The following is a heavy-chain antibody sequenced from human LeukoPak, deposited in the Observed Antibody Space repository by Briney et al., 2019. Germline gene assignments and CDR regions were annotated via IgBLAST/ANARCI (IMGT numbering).Heavy chain of an antibody. D-gene: IGHD6-19*01. V-gene: IGHV3-23*01. CDR2: ISASGSNT. CDR3: AKDSVRSGGWFYFDN. J-gene: IGHJ4*02. Sequence: GGSLRLSCAASGFTFSSLDMAWVRHAPGKGLEWVSGISASGSNTFYADSVKGRFTISRDNSKNTLYLQMSSLRVEDTAIYYCAKDSVRSGGWFYFDNWGQGTLVSVSS. CDR1: GFTFSSLD.